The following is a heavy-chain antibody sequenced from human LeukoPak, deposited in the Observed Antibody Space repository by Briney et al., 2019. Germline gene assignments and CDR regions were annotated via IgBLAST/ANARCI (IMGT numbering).Heavy chain of an antibody. CDR2: IYHSGST. J-gene: IGHJ6*03. CDR3: ARESSYYYYYYMDV. V-gene: IGHV4-4*02. CDR1: GGSISSSNW. Sequence: PSETLSLTCAVSGGSISSSNWWSWVRQPPGKGLEWIGEIYHSGSTNYNPSLKSRVTISVDKSKNQFSLKLSSVTAADTAVYYCARESSYYYYYYMDVWGKGTTVTVSS.